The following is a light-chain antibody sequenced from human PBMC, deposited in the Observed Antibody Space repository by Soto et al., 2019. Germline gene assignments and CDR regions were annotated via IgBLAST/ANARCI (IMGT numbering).Light chain of an antibody. J-gene: IGLJ2*01. V-gene: IGLV7-46*01. CDR1: TGVVTSGHY. CDR2: DTS. Sequence: QAVVTQEPSLTVSPGGTVTLTCGSSTGVVTSGHYPYWLQQKPGQAPRTLIYDTSNKHSWTPARFSGSLLGGKAALTLSGAQSEDEAAYYCLLTYGSVGLFGGGTKVTVL. CDR3: LLTYGSVGL.